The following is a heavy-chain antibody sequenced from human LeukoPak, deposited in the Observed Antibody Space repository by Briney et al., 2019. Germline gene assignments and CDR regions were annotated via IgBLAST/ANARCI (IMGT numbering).Heavy chain of an antibody. Sequence: GGSLRLSCAASGFPFSSYAMSWVRQAPGKGLEWVSAISGSGGSTYYADSVKGRFTISRDNSKNTLYLQMNSLRAEDTAVYYCARGSSSRNVGNFDYWGQGTLVTVSS. CDR3: ARGSSSRNVGNFDY. CDR2: ISGSGGST. CDR1: GFPFSSYA. V-gene: IGHV3-23*01. D-gene: IGHD3-10*01. J-gene: IGHJ4*02.